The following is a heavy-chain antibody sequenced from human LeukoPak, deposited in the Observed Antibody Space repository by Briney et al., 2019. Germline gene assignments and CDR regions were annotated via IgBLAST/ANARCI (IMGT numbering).Heavy chain of an antibody. J-gene: IGHJ4*02. D-gene: IGHD3-9*01. CDR3: ARTPTYYDILTGYYNQYFDY. CDR2: ISWNSGSI. CDR1: GFTFDDYA. V-gene: IGHV3-9*01. Sequence: GGSLRLSCAASGFTFDDYAMHWVRQAPGKGLEWVSGISWNSGSIGYADSVKGRFTISRDNAKNSLYLQMNSLRAEDTAVYYCARTPTYYDILTGYYNQYFDYWGQGTLVTVSS.